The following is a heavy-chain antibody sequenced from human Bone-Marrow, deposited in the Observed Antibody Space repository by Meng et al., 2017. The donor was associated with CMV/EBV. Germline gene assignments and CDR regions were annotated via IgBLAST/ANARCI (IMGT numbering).Heavy chain of an antibody. J-gene: IGHJ6*02. Sequence: SEPLSFTCTAPGHPISTANFWGWIRQPPGKGLEWIGVYDTGTTFYNPSLKSRVAISVDTSETQFSLKLSAVTAADTAVYYCVRQILVVPDRGYGVDVWGQGTTVTVSS. CDR3: VRQILVVPDRGYGVDV. CDR1: GHPISTANF. CDR2: VYDTGTT. D-gene: IGHD2-2*01. V-gene: IGHV4-38-2*02.